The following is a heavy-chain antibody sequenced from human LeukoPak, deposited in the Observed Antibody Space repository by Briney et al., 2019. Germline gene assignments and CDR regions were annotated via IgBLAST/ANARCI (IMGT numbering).Heavy chain of an antibody. CDR2: INKDGSQM. V-gene: IGHV3-7*01. CDR3: AELGITMIWGV. J-gene: IGHJ6*04. Sequence: PGGSLRLSCAASGFTFCSYGMSWVRQAQGRGLEWVANINKDGSQMSYVDSVKGRFTISRDNAKNSLYLQMNSLRAEDTAVYYCAELGITMIWGVWGKGTTVTISS. CDR1: GFTFCSYG. D-gene: IGHD3-22*01.